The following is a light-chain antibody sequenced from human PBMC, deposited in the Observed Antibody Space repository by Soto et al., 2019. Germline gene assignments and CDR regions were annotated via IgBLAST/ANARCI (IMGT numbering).Light chain of an antibody. CDR3: TSYAGTYSFFYV. CDR1: SSDVGAYNY. V-gene: IGLV2-8*01. Sequence: QSALTQPPSASGSPGQSVTISCTGTSSDVGAYNYVSWYQQLPGKAPKLIIYEVSKRPSGVPDRFSGSKSGNTASLTVSGPQAEDEADYYCTSYAGTYSFFYVFGTGTRSPS. J-gene: IGLJ1*01. CDR2: EVS.